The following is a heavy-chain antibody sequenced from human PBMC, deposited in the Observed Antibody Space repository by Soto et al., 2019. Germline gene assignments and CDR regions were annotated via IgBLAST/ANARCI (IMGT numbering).Heavy chain of an antibody. CDR2: INHSGST. D-gene: IGHD3-22*01. V-gene: IGHV4-34*01. CDR1: GGSFSGYY. J-gene: IGHJ4*02. CDR3: ARGSHYDSSGYYIDY. Sequence: QVQLQQWGAGLLKPSETLSLTCAVSGGSFSGYYCSWIRQPPGKGLEWIGEINHSGSTNYNPSLKRRVTITVDTSKNQFSLNLSSVTAADTAVYYCARGSHYDSSGYYIDYWGQGTLVTVSS.